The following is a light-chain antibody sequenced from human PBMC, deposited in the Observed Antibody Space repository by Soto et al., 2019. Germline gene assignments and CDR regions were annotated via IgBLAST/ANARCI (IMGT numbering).Light chain of an antibody. J-gene: IGKJ5*01. V-gene: IGKV3D-20*02. Sequence: EIVLTQSPCTLTLSRGKRATIXCRARQRVSSSDVAWYQQTPGQXPRLLIYEANNMATGIPARFTGIGSGTDFTLTISSLAPEDFAVYYCPQRSTTFGPGTRLEIK. CDR2: EAN. CDR3: PQRSTT. CDR1: QRVSSSD.